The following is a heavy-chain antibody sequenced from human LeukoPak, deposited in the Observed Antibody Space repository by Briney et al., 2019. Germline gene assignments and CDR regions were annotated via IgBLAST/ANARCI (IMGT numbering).Heavy chain of an antibody. CDR2: IYPGDSDT. CDR3: ARLYSGSRSPPDI. J-gene: IGHJ3*02. D-gene: IGHD1-26*01. CDR1: GYSFTSYW. V-gene: IGHV5-51*01. Sequence: GESLQISCKGSGYSFTSYWIGWVRPMPGKGLEWMEIIYPGDSDTRYSPSFQGQVTISADKSISTAYLQWSSLKASDTAMYYCARLYSGSRSPPDIWGQGTMVTVSS.